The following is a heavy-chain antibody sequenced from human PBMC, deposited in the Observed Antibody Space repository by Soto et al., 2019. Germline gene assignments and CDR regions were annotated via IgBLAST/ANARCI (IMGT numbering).Heavy chain of an antibody. CDR2: IYYSGST. J-gene: IGHJ3*02. V-gene: IGHV4-61*01. D-gene: IGHD3-22*01. Sequence: SETLSLTCTVSGGSVSSGSYYWSWIRQPPGKGLEWIGYIYYSGSTNYNPSLKSRVTISVDTSKNQFSLKLSSVTAADTAVYYCARAGASGYYFFAFDIWGQGTMVTVSS. CDR1: GGSVSSGSYY. CDR3: ARAGASGYYFFAFDI.